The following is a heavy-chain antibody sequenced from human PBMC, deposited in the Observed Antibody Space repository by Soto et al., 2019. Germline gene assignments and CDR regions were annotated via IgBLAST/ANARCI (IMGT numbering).Heavy chain of an antibody. CDR2: LYYSGST. J-gene: IGHJ5*02. V-gene: IGHV4-59*02. D-gene: IGHD6-19*01. Sequence: KPSETLSLTCTVSGDSVSSYYWSWIRQPPGKGLEWVGYLYYSGSTNYNPSLKSRVTISVDTSKNQFSLKLSSVTAADTAVYYCARAIAVAANWFDPWGQGTLVTVSS. CDR1: GDSVSSYY. CDR3: ARAIAVAANWFDP.